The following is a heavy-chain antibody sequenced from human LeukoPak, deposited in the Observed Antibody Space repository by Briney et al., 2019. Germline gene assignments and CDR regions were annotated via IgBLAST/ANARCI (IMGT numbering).Heavy chain of an antibody. J-gene: IGHJ4*02. CDR1: GFTFGDYA. CDR2: IRRKAHGGTT. Sequence: GGSLRLSCTTSGFTFGDYAMSWVRQAPGKGLGWVSFIRRKAHGGTTEYAASMKGRFSSSRDDSKSIAYLQMNSLKTEDTAVYFCTRVTYYYDNSGYFHFDSWGQGSLVTVSS. D-gene: IGHD3-22*01. CDR3: TRVTYYYDNSGYFHFDS. V-gene: IGHV3-49*04.